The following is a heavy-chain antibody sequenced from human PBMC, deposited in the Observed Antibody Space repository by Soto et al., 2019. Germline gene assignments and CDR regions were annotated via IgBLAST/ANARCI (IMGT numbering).Heavy chain of an antibody. J-gene: IGHJ3*02. CDR2: IYHTANT. D-gene: IGHD3-16*01. Sequence: SETLSLTCAVSGYSISTGYYWGWIRQPPGKGLEWIGMIYHTANTYYNVSLKSRVTISVDTSKNQFSLRLSSVTAEDTAVYYCARVMPSRAFDIWGQGTMVTVSS. CDR3: ARVMPSRAFDI. V-gene: IGHV4-38-2*01. CDR1: GYSISTGYY.